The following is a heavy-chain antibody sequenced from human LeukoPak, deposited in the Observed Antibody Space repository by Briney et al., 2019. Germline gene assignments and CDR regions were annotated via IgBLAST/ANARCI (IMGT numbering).Heavy chain of an antibody. CDR1: GYTFTGYY. V-gene: IGHV1-2*02. CDR3: AREAAAGGGDY. Sequence: ASVKVSCKASGYTFTGYYMHWVRQAPGQGLEWMGWINPNSGGTNYAQKFQGRVTMARDTSISTAYMELSRLRSDDTAVYYCAREAAAGGGDYWAQGTLVTVSS. CDR2: INPNSGGT. D-gene: IGHD6-13*01. J-gene: IGHJ4*02.